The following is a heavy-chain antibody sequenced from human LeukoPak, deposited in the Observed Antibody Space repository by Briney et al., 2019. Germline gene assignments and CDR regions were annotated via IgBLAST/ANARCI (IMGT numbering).Heavy chain of an antibody. J-gene: IGHJ4*02. Sequence: SETLSLTCTVSGGSISNSNSFWAWIRQPPGKGLEWIGTIYYSGITHYSPSLKSRVTISVDTSKNQFSLKLSSVTAADTAVYYCARLGAGPTYYDFWSGYSSFYFDYWGQGTLVTVSS. D-gene: IGHD3-3*01. CDR2: IYYSGIT. CDR1: GGSISNSNSF. CDR3: ARLGAGPTYYDFWSGYSSFYFDY. V-gene: IGHV4-39*01.